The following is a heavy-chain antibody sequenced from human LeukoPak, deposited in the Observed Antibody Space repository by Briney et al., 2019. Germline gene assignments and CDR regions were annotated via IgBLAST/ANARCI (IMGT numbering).Heavy chain of an antibody. CDR1: GYTFTSYD. J-gene: IGHJ5*02. D-gene: IGHD2-2*01. CDR3: ARKSRRYCSSTSCLVFDP. Sequence: ASVKVSCKASGYTFTSYDINWVRQAPGQGLEWMGWMNPNSGNTGYAQKFQGRVTMTRNTSISTAYMELSSLRSEDTAVYYWARKSRRYCSSTSCLVFDPWGQGTLVTVSS. V-gene: IGHV1-8*01. CDR2: MNPNSGNT.